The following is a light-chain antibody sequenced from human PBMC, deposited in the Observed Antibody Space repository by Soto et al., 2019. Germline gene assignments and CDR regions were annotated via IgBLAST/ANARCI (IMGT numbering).Light chain of an antibody. Sequence: EVVLTQSPDALSLSPGERATVSCRASQSVSAYLAWYQQRPGQAPRLLIYDVSNRAPGIPDRFSGGGSGTDFTLSISRLQAEDASTYYCLSRFDWPTFGGGATLEIK. CDR3: LSRFDWPT. CDR2: DVS. V-gene: IGKV3-11*01. J-gene: IGKJ4*01. CDR1: QSVSAY.